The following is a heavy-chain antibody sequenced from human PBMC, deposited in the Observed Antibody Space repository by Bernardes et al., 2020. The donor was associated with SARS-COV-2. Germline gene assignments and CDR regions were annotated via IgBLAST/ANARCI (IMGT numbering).Heavy chain of an antibody. V-gene: IGHV1-8*01. CDR2: MNPNSGST. Sequence: ASVKVSCKASGYTFTSYDINWVRQATGQGLEWMGWMNPNSGSTDYAQKFQGRVTMTRNTSISTAYMELSSLRSEDTAVYYCARYDFWSSYYYYGMDVWGQGTTVTDSS. J-gene: IGHJ6*02. D-gene: IGHD3-3*01. CDR3: ARYDFWSSYYYYGMDV. CDR1: GYTFTSYD.